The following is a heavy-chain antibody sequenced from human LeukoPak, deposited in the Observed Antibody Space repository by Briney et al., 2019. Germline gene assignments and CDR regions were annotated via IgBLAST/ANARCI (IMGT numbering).Heavy chain of an antibody. CDR1: GYSFTTYW. J-gene: IGHJ4*02. V-gene: IGHV5-51*01. Sequence: GESLKISCRGSGYSFTTYWIGWVRQMPGKGLEWMGIIYPGDSDTRYSPSFQGQVTISADKSISTADLQWSSLKASDTAMYYCARTGYYYDSSGNFDYWGQGTLVTVSS. CDR2: IYPGDSDT. D-gene: IGHD3-22*01. CDR3: ARTGYYYDSSGNFDY.